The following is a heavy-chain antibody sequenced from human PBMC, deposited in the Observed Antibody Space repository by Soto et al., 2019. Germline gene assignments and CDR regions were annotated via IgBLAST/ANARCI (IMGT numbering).Heavy chain of an antibody. Sequence: PSETLSLTCTVSGCSISSYYWSWIRQPPGKGLEWIGYINYSRSTNYNPALKSRVTISVDTSKNQFSLKLGSVTAADTAVYYCAGAPPYYNGSGSYYNPIFDYWGQGTLVTVSS. CDR2: INYSRST. CDR3: AGAPPYYNGSGSYYNPIFDY. V-gene: IGHV4-59*01. J-gene: IGHJ4*02. D-gene: IGHD3-10*01. CDR1: GCSISSYY.